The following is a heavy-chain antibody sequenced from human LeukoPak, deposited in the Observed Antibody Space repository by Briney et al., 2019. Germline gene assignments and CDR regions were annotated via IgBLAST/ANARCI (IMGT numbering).Heavy chain of an antibody. CDR1: GFTFSSYG. J-gene: IGHJ4*02. CDR3: AKDEARNYDFWSGYLVY. Sequence: GGSLRLSCAASGFTFSSYGMHWVRQAPGKGLEWVAVISYDGSNKYYADSVKGRFTISRDNSKNTLCLQMNSLRAEDTAVYYCAKDEARNYDFWSGYLVYWGQGTLVTVSS. CDR2: ISYDGSNK. V-gene: IGHV3-30*18. D-gene: IGHD3-3*01.